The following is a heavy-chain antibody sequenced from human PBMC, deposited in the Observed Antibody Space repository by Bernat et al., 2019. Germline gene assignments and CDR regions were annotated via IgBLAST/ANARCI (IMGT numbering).Heavy chain of an antibody. J-gene: IGHJ4*02. D-gene: IGHD1-26*01. V-gene: IGHV1-18*01. CDR3: ARDVEVGGSFESGPTPANFDY. Sequence: QVQLVQSGAEVKKPGASVKVSCKASGYTFTSYSISWVRQAPGQGLEWMGWISAYNGNTNYAQKLQGRVTMTTDTSTSTAYMELRSLRSDDTAVYYCARDVEVGGSFESGPTPANFDYWGQGTLVTVSS. CDR1: GYTFTSYS. CDR2: ISAYNGNT.